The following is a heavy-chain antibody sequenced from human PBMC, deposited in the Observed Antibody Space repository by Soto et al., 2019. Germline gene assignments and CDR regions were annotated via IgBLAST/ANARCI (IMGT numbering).Heavy chain of an antibody. CDR3: ARGFRVAATRWWFDP. Sequence: SVKVSCKASGGTFSSYTFSWVRQAPGQGLEWMGRIIPVLGIANYAQEFQGRVTITADKSTSTAYMELRSLRSDDTAVYYCARGFRVAATRWWFDPWG. J-gene: IGHJ5*02. V-gene: IGHV1-69*02. D-gene: IGHD2-15*01. CDR1: GGTFSSYT. CDR2: IIPVLGIA.